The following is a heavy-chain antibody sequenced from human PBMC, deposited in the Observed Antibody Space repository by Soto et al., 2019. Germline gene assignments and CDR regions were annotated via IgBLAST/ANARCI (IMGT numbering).Heavy chain of an antibody. D-gene: IGHD6-19*01. V-gene: IGHV4-39*01. CDR1: GGSISSNHYY. J-gene: IGHJ5*02. CDR3: ARHATYRSPWALPWFDL. CDR2: ITYDGTT. Sequence: SETLSLTCSVSGGSISSNHYYWVWIRQPPGKGLEWIGSITYDGTTYHNPSLQSRATISVDTTKNQFSLKLTSGNAADTAIFYCARHATYRSPWALPWFDLWGQGTRVTVSS.